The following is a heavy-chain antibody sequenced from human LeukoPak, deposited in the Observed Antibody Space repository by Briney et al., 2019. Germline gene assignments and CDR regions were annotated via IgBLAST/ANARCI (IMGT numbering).Heavy chain of an antibody. CDR2: ISSSSIYM. D-gene: IGHD3-22*01. Sequence: GGSLRLSCAASGFTFSNYEMNWVRQAPGKGLEWVSSISSSSIYMYYADSVKGRFTISRDNVQNSLYLQMNSLRADDTAVYYCARDSSGYYSPYYFDYWGQGTLVTVSS. J-gene: IGHJ4*02. CDR1: GFTFSNYE. V-gene: IGHV3-21*01. CDR3: ARDSSGYYSPYYFDY.